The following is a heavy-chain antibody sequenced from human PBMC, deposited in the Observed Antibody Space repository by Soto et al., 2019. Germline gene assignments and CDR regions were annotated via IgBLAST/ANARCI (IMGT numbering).Heavy chain of an antibody. J-gene: IGHJ3*02. CDR2: ISSSSSYI. CDR3: ARVHDPGAFDI. D-gene: IGHD3-3*01. V-gene: IGHV3-21*01. CDR1: GFTFSSYS. Sequence: EVQLVESGGGLVKPGGSLRLSCAASGFTFSSYSMNWVRQAPGKGLEWVSSISSSSSYIYYADSVKGRFTISRDNAKNSLYLQMTRLRAEDTAVYYCARVHDPGAFDIWGQGTMVTVSS.